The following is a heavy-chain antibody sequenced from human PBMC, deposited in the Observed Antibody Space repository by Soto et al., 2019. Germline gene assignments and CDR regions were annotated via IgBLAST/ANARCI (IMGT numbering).Heavy chain of an antibody. D-gene: IGHD3-10*01. V-gene: IGHV6-1*01. CDR3: ARDSSEGVRGVKRGFDY. CDR2: TYYRSKWYN. CDR1: GDRVSSNSAA. Sequence: KQSQTLSLTCAISGDRVSSNSAAWNWIRQSPSRGLEWLGRTYYRSKWYNDYAVSVKSRITINPDTSKNQFSLQLNSVTPEDTAVYYCARDSSEGVRGVKRGFDYWGQGTLVTVSS. J-gene: IGHJ4*02.